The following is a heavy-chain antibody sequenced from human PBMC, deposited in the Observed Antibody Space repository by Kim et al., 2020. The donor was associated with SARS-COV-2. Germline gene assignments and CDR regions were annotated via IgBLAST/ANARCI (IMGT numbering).Heavy chain of an antibody. D-gene: IGHD3-22*01. CDR1: GFGFSDYY. V-gene: IGHV3-11*05. Sequence: GGSLRLSCTASGFGFSDYYMSWVRQAPGKGLEWISCISGSGIHTNYADSVKGRFTVSRDNDKNSLFLQMNNLRADDTAVYFCARDRGLNCYDSSGFDAF. CDR2: ISGSGIHT. J-gene: IGHJ3*01. CDR3: ARDRGLNCYDSSGFDAF.